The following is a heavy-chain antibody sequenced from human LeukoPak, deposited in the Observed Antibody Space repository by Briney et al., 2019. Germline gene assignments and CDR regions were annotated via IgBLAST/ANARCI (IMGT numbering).Heavy chain of an antibody. J-gene: IGHJ6*02. CDR2: ISSDGSST. D-gene: IGHD3/OR15-3a*01. V-gene: IGHV3-74*01. Sequence: GGSLRLSCAASGFTFSTYWVHWVRQAPGKGLVWVSRISSDGSSTNYADSVKGRFTISRDNAKNTLYLQMHSLRAEDTAVYYCARTGYTYYYGMDVWGQGTTVTVSS. CDR1: GFTFSTYW. CDR3: ARTGYTYYYGMDV.